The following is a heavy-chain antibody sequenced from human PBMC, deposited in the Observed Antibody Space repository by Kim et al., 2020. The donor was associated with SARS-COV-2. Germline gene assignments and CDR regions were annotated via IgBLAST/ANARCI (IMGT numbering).Heavy chain of an antibody. V-gene: IGHV4-39*01. J-gene: IGHJ5*02. D-gene: IGHD6-19*01. CDR3: ARAVMSSGWPLFFWFDP. CDR1: GGSINSSSYY. CDR2: IYYSGST. Sequence: SETLSLTCTVSGGSINSSSYYWGWIRQPPGKGLEWIATIYYSGSTYYNPSLTSRVTISVDTSKNQFSLKLSSVTAADTAVYYCARAVMSSGWPLFFWFDPWGQGTLVTVSS.